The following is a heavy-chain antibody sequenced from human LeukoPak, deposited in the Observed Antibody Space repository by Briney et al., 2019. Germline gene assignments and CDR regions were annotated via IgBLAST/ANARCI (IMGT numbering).Heavy chain of an antibody. Sequence: GGPLRLSCAASGFPFSAYWMLGVRQAPGKGLEWVASIKEDGSEKYYVDSVKGRFTITRDNAKVSLYLQMNSLRAEDTAVYYCARLTLSANDWCYDYWGQGTRVTVSS. CDR3: ARLTLSANDWCYDY. D-gene: IGHD5-12*01. J-gene: IGHJ4*02. CDR1: GFPFSAYW. CDR2: IKEDGSEK. V-gene: IGHV3-7*01.